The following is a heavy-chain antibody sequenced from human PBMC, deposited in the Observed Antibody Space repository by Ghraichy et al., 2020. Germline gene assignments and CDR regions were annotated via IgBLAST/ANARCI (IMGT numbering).Heavy chain of an antibody. Sequence: GGSLRLSCAASGFSFVNYNMNWVRQAPGKGLEWVSYISGDRSLISYADSVRGRFTISRDNAKNSMYLQMNSLRDEDTAVYYCARSMTKSFDYWGQGTLVTVSS. CDR3: ARSMTKSFDY. J-gene: IGHJ4*02. V-gene: IGHV3-48*02. D-gene: IGHD4-11*01. CDR1: GFSFVNYN. CDR2: ISGDRSLI.